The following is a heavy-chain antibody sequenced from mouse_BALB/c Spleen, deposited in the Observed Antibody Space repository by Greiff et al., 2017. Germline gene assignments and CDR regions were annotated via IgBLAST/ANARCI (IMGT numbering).Heavy chain of an antibody. Sequence: EVQRVESGGGLVKPGGSLKLSCAASGFTFSSYTMSWVRQTPEKRLEWVATISSGGSYTYYPDSVKGRFTISRDNAKNTLYLQMSSLKSEDTAMYYCTRDKGSWYFDVWGAGTTVTVSS. J-gene: IGHJ1*01. CDR3: TRDKGSWYFDV. V-gene: IGHV5-6-4*01. CDR2: ISSGGSYT. CDR1: GFTFSSYT.